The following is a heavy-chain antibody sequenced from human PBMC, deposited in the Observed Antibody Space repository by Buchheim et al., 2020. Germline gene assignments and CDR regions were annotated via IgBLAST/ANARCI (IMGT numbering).Heavy chain of an antibody. CDR1: GFTFSSYG. J-gene: IGHJ4*02. CDR2: IWYDGSNK. CDR3: ARDSQDIVVVPAAKTTVTTGGPPDY. V-gene: IGHV3-33*01. D-gene: IGHD2-2*01. Sequence: QVQLVESGGGVVQPGRSLRLSCAASGFTFSSYGMHWVRQAPGKGLEWVAVIWYDGSNKYYADSVKGRFTISRDNSKNTLYLQMNSLRAEDTAVYFCARDSQDIVVVPAAKTTVTTGGPPDYWGQGTL.